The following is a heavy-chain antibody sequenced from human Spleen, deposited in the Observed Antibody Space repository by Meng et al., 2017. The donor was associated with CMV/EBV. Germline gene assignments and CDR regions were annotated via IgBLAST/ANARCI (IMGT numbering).Heavy chain of an antibody. CDR2: VTWNSGRI. CDR1: GFTFSSCW. J-gene: IGHJ6*02. V-gene: IGHV3-9*01. D-gene: IGHD6-13*01. CDR3: TRDMYSATTHYYYYYAMDA. Sequence: LRLSCAASGFTFSSCWMSWVRQAPGKGPEWVSGVTWNSGRIMYAESVKGRFIISRDNARNSLYLQMNSLRIEDTALYYCTRDMYSATTHYYYYYAMDAWGRGTTVTVSS.